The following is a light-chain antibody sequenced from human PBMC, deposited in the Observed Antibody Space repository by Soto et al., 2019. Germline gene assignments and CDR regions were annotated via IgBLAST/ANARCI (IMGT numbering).Light chain of an antibody. CDR2: QTS. V-gene: IGKV2-30*02. CDR3: HQRQSWPRT. Sequence: DVVMTQYPLSLPVTLGQPASISCRSNQSLVHSDGIAYFSWYQHRPGQAPRLLIYQTSIRAAGLPARFSASGTGTDFTLIISDVQPEDFAVYYCHQRQSWPRTFGQGTKVDIK. J-gene: IGKJ1*01. CDR1: QSLVHSDGIAY.